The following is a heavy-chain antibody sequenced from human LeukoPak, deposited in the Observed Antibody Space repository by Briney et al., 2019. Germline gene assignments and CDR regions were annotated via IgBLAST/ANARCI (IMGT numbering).Heavy chain of an antibody. CDR3: AKPALHYYGSGSYYEED. Sequence: PGGSLRLSCAASGFTFSSYSMNWVRQAPGKGLEWVSSISSSSSYIYYADSVKGRFTISRDNSKNTLYLQMNSLRAEDTAVYYCAKPALHYYGSGSYYEEDWGQGTLVTVSS. V-gene: IGHV3-21*04. CDR1: GFTFSSYS. J-gene: IGHJ4*02. CDR2: ISSSSSYI. D-gene: IGHD3-10*01.